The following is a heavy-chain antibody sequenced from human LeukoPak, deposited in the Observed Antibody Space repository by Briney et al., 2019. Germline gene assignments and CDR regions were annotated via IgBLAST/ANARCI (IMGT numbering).Heavy chain of an antibody. Sequence: PGGSLRVSCAASGFTFSSYAMAWVRQAPGKGLEWVSGITGSGGSTYYYADSVKGRFTISRDNSKNTLYLQMHSLRAEDTAVYYCARGQVGGTLSVFDYWGQGTLVTVSS. CDR3: ARGQVGGTLSVFDY. CDR1: GFTFSSYA. V-gene: IGHV3-23*01. CDR2: ITGSGGST. D-gene: IGHD1-26*01. J-gene: IGHJ4*02.